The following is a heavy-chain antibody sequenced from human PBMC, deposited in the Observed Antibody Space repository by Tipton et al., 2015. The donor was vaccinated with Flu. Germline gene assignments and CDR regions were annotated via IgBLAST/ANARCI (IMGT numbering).Heavy chain of an antibody. V-gene: IGHV4-61*01. D-gene: IGHD1-14*01. Sequence: TLSLTCSVSGGSVSSENFYWTWVRQPPGKGLEWIGYVYYRGGTNYSPSLKSRVTISLDTSKNQFSLRLTSVTAADTAVYYCASGGGAEGDYWGQGILVPVSS. CDR2: VYYRGGT. CDR3: ASGGGAEGDY. J-gene: IGHJ4*02. CDR1: GGSVSSENFY.